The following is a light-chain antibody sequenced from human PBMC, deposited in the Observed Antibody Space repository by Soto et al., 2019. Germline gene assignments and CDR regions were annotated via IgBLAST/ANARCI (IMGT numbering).Light chain of an antibody. Sequence: QSALTQPASVSGSPGQSITISCTGTNSDFGGHNFVSWYQQYPGKAPKLLIYEASKRPSGLSNRFSGSKSGNTASLTISGLQAEDEADYYCCSLTNGATWVFGGGTKLTVL. CDR3: CSLTNGATWV. CDR2: EAS. J-gene: IGLJ3*02. V-gene: IGLV2-23*01. CDR1: NSDFGGHNF.